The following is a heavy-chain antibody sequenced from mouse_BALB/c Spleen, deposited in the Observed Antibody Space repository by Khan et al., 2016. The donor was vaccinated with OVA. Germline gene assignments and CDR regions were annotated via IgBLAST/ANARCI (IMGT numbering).Heavy chain of an antibody. V-gene: IGHV2-9*02. CDR1: GFSLTSYG. CDR2: IWAGGST. CDR3: ARALSYYRYDGYAMDY. Sequence: QVQLKQSGPGLVAPSQSLSITCTVSGFSLTSYGVHWVRQPPGKGLEWVGVIWAGGSTNYKSALMSRLSISKDNSKSQVFLKMHRLQTDDTAMYYCARALSYYRYDGYAMDYWGQGISVTVSS. D-gene: IGHD2-14*01. J-gene: IGHJ4*01.